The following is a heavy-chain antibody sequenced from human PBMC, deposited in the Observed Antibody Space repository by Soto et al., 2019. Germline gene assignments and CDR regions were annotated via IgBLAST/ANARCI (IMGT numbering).Heavy chain of an antibody. J-gene: IGHJ6*02. V-gene: IGHV1-8*01. CDR1: GYTFTSYD. CDR3: ARTGADFWSGYYKLYYYYYYGMDV. Sequence: ASVKVSCKASGYTFTSYDINWVRQATGQGLEWMGWMNPNSGNTGYAQKFRGRITMTRNTSISTAYMELSSLRSEDTAVYYCARTGADFWSGYYKLYYYYYYGMDVWGQGTTVTVSS. D-gene: IGHD3-3*01. CDR2: MNPNSGNT.